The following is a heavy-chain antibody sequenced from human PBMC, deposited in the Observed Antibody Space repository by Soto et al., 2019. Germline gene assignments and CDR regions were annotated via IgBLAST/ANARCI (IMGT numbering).Heavy chain of an antibody. V-gene: IGHV4-59*01. Sequence: SETLSLTCTVSGGSISSYYWSWIRQPPGKGLEWIGYIYYSGSTNYNPSLKSRVTISVDTSKNQFSLKLSSVTAADTAVYYCARGRITIFGVVRPYYFDYWGQGTLVTVPS. J-gene: IGHJ4*02. CDR2: IYYSGST. D-gene: IGHD3-3*01. CDR3: ARGRITIFGVVRPYYFDY. CDR1: GGSISSYY.